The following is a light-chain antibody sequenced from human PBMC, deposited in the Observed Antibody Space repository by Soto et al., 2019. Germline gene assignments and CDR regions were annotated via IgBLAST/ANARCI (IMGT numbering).Light chain of an antibody. CDR3: QQYNYWPPVT. V-gene: IGKV3-15*01. CDR1: QSVSSN. J-gene: IGKJ3*01. CDR2: GAS. Sequence: EIVMTQSPATLSVSPGERATLSCRASQSVSSNLAWYQQKPGQAPRLLIYGASTRATGIPARFSGSGSGTEFTLTISSLQSEDFAVYYCQQYNYWPPVTSGPGTKVDI.